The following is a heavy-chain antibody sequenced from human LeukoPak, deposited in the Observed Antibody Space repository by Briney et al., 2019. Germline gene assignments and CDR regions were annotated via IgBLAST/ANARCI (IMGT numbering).Heavy chain of an antibody. D-gene: IGHD6-13*01. V-gene: IGHV3-72*01. J-gene: IGHJ4*02. CDR1: GFTFSDHY. CDR3: ARVGGSSWLDY. Sequence: GGSVRLSCAASGFTFSDHYMDWVREAPGKGLEWVGRTRNKANSYTTEYAASVKGRFTISRDDSKHSLYLQMNSLKTEDTAVYYCARVGGSSWLDYWGQGTLVTVSS. CDR2: TRNKANSYTT.